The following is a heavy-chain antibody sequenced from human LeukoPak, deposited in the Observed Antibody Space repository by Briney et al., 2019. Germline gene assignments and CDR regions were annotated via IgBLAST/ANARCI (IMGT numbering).Heavy chain of an antibody. D-gene: IGHD3-22*01. CDR3: ARAQSATLSYYFDL. CDR1: GFTFNSYV. J-gene: IGHJ5*02. V-gene: IGHV3-33*01. Sequence: PGRSLRLSCAASGFTFNSYVIQWVRQAPDKGLEWVAFTWSDGSEKFYTDSVKGRFTISRDNSKNKVYLQMNSLRAEDTAVYFCARAQSATLSYYFDLWGQGTLVTVSS. CDR2: TWSDGSEK.